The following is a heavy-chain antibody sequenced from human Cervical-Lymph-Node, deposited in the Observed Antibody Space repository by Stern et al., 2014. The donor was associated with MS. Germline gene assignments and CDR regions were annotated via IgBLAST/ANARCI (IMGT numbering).Heavy chain of an antibody. D-gene: IGHD4-17*01. CDR2: IYPEDSDT. V-gene: IGHV5-51*01. J-gene: IGHJ4*02. Sequence: VQLVESGAEVKKPGESLKISCKGSGYTFTANSIAWVRQTPGKGLEWMGIIYPEDSDTRYSPSFQGQVTISADKSISTAYLQWSSLKASDTAMYYCARDYGDYAFDYWGQGTLVTVSS. CDR1: GYTFTANS. CDR3: ARDYGDYAFDY.